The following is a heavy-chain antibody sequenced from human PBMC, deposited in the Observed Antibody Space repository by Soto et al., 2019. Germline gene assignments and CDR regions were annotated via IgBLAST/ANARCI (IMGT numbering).Heavy chain of an antibody. Sequence: ASEPMPVTCSFNKGSLSGYYSSCLLKTPLKGLEWIWEISPSGTTNYSPSLKSRVSISVDTSKNQFSLNLTSLTAADTAVYYCARAPKVSGSAQTRPYIWGQGSLVT. D-gene: IGHD6-6*01. CDR3: ARAPKVSGSAQTRPYI. CDR1: KGSLSGYY. J-gene: IGHJ4*03. CDR2: ISPSGTT. V-gene: IGHV4-34*01.